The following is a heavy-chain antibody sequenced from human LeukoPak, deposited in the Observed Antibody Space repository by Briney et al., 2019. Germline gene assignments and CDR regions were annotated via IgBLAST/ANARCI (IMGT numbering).Heavy chain of an antibody. CDR3: ARVYGSRAFDI. CDR1: GGSVTTYY. J-gene: IGHJ3*02. CDR2: IYTSGST. V-gene: IGHV4-4*07. D-gene: IGHD3-10*01. Sequence: PSETLSLTCTVSGGSVTTYYWSWIRQPAGKGLEGIGRIYTSGSTNYNPSLESRVTISADTSKNQFSLKMSSVTAADTAVYYCARVYGSRAFDIWGQGTLVTVSS.